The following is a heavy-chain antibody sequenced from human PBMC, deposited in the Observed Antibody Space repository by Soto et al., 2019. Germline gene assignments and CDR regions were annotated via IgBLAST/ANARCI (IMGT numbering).Heavy chain of an antibody. D-gene: IGHD2-2*01. J-gene: IGHJ6*02. CDR2: ISYDGSNK. CDR1: GFTFSSYA. Sequence: PGGSLRLSCAASGFTFSSYAMHWVRQAPGKGLEWVAVISYDGSNKYYADSVKGRFTISRDNSKNTLYLQMNSLRAEDTAVYYCARWGGDCSSTSCYKVLRSSYYYGMDVWGQGTTVTVSS. V-gene: IGHV3-30-3*01. CDR3: ARWGGDCSSTSCYKVLRSSYYYGMDV.